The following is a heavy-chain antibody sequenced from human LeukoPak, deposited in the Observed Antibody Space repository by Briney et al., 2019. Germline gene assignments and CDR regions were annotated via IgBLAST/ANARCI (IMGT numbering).Heavy chain of an antibody. V-gene: IGHV4-39*01. CDR1: GGSISSSHYY. D-gene: IGHD4-17*01. Sequence: PSETLSLTCTVSGGSISSSHYYWGWIRQPPGKGLEWIGSTHYSGITYCNPSLKSRVTISVDTSKNQFSLKLSSVTAADTAVYYCARGTMTTVTYYFDYWGQGTLVTVSS. CDR3: ARGTMTTVTYYFDY. CDR2: THYSGIT. J-gene: IGHJ4*02.